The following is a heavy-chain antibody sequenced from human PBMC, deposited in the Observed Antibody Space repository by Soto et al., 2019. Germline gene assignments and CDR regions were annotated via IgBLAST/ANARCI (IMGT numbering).Heavy chain of an antibody. CDR2: IYYSGST. D-gene: IGHD6-19*01. J-gene: IGHJ5*02. CDR1: GGSVSSGSYY. Sequence: PSETLSLTCTVSGGSVSSGSYYWSWIRQPPGKGLEWIGYIYYSGSTNYSPSLKSRVTISVDTSKNQFSLKLSSVTAADTAVYYCARGLAGNWFDPWGQGTLVTVSS. CDR3: ARGLAGNWFDP. V-gene: IGHV4-61*01.